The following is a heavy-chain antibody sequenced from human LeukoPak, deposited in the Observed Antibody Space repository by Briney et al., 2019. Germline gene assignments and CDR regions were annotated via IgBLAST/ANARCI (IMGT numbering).Heavy chain of an antibody. Sequence: ETLSLTCTVSGGSISSVSYSWSWVRQAPGKGLEWVSIIYSGGSTFYADSVKGRFTISRDNSKNTLYLQMNSLRAEDTAVYYCARGGSYLSAFDIWGQGTMVTVSS. CDR2: IYSGGST. V-gene: IGHV3-53*01. J-gene: IGHJ3*02. CDR3: ARGGSYLSAFDI. D-gene: IGHD1-26*01. CDR1: GGSISSVSYS.